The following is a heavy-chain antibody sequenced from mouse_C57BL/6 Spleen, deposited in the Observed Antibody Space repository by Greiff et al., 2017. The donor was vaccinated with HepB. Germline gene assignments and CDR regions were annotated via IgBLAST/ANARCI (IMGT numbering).Heavy chain of an antibody. J-gene: IGHJ4*01. Sequence: QVQLQQPGAELVMPGASVKLSCKASGYTFTSYWMHWVKQRPGQGLEWIGEIDPSDSYTNYNQKFKGKSTLTVDKSSSTAYMQLSSLTSEDSAVYYCARYLAAFYAMDYWGQGTSVTVSS. CDR1: GYTFTSYW. V-gene: IGHV1-69*01. CDR2: IDPSDSYT. D-gene: IGHD5-1*01. CDR3: ARYLAAFYAMDY.